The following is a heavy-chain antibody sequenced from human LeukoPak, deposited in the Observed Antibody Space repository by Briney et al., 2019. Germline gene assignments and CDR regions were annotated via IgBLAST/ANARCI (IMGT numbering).Heavy chain of an antibody. J-gene: IGHJ4*02. V-gene: IGHV3-23*01. CDR2: ISDSGVST. Sequence: PGGSLRLSCAASGFTFSSYAMHWVRQAPGKGLEWVSGISDSGVSTYYADSVKGRFTISRDNSKNTLYLQMNSLRAEDTAVYYCAVLMDSSGWYAPPDYWGQGTLVTVSS. D-gene: IGHD6-19*01. CDR1: GFTFSSYA. CDR3: AVLMDSSGWYAPPDY.